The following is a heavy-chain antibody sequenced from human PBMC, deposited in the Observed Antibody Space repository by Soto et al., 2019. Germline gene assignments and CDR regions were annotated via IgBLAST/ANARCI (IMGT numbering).Heavy chain of an antibody. Sequence: GGSLRLSCAASGFTFSSYAMHWVRQAPGKGLEWVAVISYDGSNKYYADSVKGRFTISRDNSKNTLYLQMNSLRAEDTAVYYCAREADPRDRGFDYWGQGT. V-gene: IGHV3-30-3*01. CDR2: ISYDGSNK. J-gene: IGHJ4*02. CDR1: GFTFSSYA. D-gene: IGHD3-10*01. CDR3: AREADPRDRGFDY.